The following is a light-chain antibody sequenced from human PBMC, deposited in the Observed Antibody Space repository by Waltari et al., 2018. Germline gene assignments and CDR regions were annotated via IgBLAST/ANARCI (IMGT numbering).Light chain of an antibody. CDR3: QQRSNWSRT. CDR1: QSVSSY. J-gene: IGKJ1*01. Sequence: EIVLTQSPATLSLSPGERATLSCRASQSVSSYLAWYQQKPGQAPRLLILDASNRATGIPARFSGRGSGTDFTLTISSLEPEDFAVYYCQQRSNWSRTFGQGTKVEIK. V-gene: IGKV3-11*01. CDR2: DAS.